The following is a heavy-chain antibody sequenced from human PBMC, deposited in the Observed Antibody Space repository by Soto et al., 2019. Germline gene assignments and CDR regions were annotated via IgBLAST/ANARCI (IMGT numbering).Heavy chain of an antibody. J-gene: IGHJ4*02. CDR3: VRGPCTGGSCYPGLDH. CDR2: VSGSSYYT. D-gene: IGHD2-15*01. Sequence: GALRLSCAASGFTFSDYYMSWIRQAPGKGLEWVSYVSGSSYYTKYADSVKGRFTISRDNAKNSLYLQMNSLRAEDTAIFYCVRGPCTGGSCYPGLDHWGQGT. V-gene: IGHV3-11*05. CDR1: GFTFSDYY.